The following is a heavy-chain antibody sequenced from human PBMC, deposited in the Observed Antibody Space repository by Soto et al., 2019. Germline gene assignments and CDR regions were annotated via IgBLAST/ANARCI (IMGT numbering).Heavy chain of an antibody. CDR2: INPRDSDT. CDR3: ARPGSSSSDY. CDR1: GYSFTIYW. V-gene: IGHV5-51*01. J-gene: IGHJ4*02. D-gene: IGHD6-6*01. Sequence: GESLKISCKGSGYSFTIYWIGWVRQMPGKGLEWMGIINPRDSDTRYSPSFQGQVTISADKSINTAYLQWSSLKASDSAMYYCARPGSSSSDYWGQGTLVTVSS.